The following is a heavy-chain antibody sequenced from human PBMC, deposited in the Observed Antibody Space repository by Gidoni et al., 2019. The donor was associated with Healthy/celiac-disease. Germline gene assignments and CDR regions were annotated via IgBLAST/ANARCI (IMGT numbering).Heavy chain of an antibody. V-gene: IGHV1-3*01. CDR3: ARVVAVAGEDYFDY. D-gene: IGHD6-19*01. CDR2: INAGNGNT. Sequence: ASVKVSCKASGYTFTSYAMHWVRQAPGQRLEWMGWINAGNGNTKYSQKFQGRVTITRDTSASTAYMELSSLRSEDTAVYYCARVVAVAGEDYFDYWGQGTLVTVSS. CDR1: GYTFTSYA. J-gene: IGHJ4*02.